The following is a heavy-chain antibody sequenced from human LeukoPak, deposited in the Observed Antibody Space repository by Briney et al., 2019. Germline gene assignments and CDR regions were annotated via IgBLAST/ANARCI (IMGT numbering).Heavy chain of an antibody. Sequence: GGSLRLSCAASGFTFNSYAMNWVRQAPGKGLEWVSTISSSGNNTYYTDSVKGRFTISRDNSKNTLFLQMNSLRVDDTAVYYCARDAYCSGGSCYVYWGQGTLVIVSS. CDR1: GFTFNSYA. D-gene: IGHD2-15*01. J-gene: IGHJ4*02. V-gene: IGHV3-23*01. CDR3: ARDAYCSGGSCYVY. CDR2: ISSSGNNT.